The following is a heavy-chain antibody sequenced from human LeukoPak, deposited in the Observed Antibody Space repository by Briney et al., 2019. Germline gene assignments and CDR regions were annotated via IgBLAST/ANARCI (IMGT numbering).Heavy chain of an antibody. CDR2: ISGSGGST. Sequence: GGSLRLSCAASGFTFSSYAMSWVRQAPGKGLEWVSAISGSGGSTYYADSVKGRFTISRDNSKNTLYLQMNSLRAEDTAVYYCAKVQKHEYYDSSSYFYVCDYWGQGTLVSVSS. CDR1: GFTFSSYA. J-gene: IGHJ4*02. D-gene: IGHD3-22*01. CDR3: AKVQKHEYYDSSSYFYVCDY. V-gene: IGHV3-23*01.